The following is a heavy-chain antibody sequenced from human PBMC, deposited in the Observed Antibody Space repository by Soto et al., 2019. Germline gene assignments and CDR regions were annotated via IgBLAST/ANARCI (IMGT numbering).Heavy chain of an antibody. J-gene: IGHJ4*02. CDR3: ERLRGDYFDN. CDR2: IKQDGSET. V-gene: IGHV3-7*01. CDR1: GFTFSAYW. Sequence: EVQLVESGGGLVQPGWSLRLSCVASGFTFSAYWMTWVRQAPGKGLEWLAKIKQDGSETHDLDCRFANSSDNAKNSLFLQMSSLRAADTAVYCGERLRGDYFDNWGQGTLVTVSS.